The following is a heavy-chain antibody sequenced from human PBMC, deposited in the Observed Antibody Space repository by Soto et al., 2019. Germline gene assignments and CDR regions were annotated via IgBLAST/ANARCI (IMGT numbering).Heavy chain of an antibody. D-gene: IGHD3-10*01. CDR1: GFTFDDYA. J-gene: IGHJ4*02. CDR2: ISWNGASI. CDR3: ANLPLYGSGFDC. Sequence: EVHLVESGGGLVQPGRSLRLSCAASGFTFDDYAIHWVRQAPGRGLEWVAGISWNGASIGYADSVKGRFTISRDNAKNSLPQRMNSLRSEDTALYYCANLPLYGSGFDCWGQGTLVTVSS. V-gene: IGHV3-9*01.